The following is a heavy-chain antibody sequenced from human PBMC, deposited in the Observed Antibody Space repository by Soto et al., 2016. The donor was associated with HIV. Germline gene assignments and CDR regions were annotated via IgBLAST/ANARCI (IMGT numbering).Heavy chain of an antibody. V-gene: IGHV1-2*02. CDR3: ARGVGTEYYDSSGYLFGY. D-gene: IGHD3-22*01. Sequence: QVQLVQSGAEMKKPGASLKVSCQASGYTFTGYYMHWVRQAPGQGLEWMGWINPNSGGTNYAQKFQGRVTMTRDTSISTAYMELSRLRSDDTAVYYCARGVGTEYYDSSGYLFGYWGQGTLVTVSS. CDR2: INPNSGGT. J-gene: IGHJ4*02. CDR1: GYTFTGYY.